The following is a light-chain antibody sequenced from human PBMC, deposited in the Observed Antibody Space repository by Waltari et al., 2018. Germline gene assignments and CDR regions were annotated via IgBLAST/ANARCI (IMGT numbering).Light chain of an antibody. CDR2: EAT. CDR1: SSDLGIHNL. CDR3: CSHVTSNAVM. V-gene: IGLV2-23*01. Sequence: QSALTQPASVSGSPGQSITLSCTGTSSDLGIHNLVSWYQHHPGKAPKFLIYEATKRPSGVSDRFSGSKSGNTASLTISGLQAEDEADYYCCSHVTSNAVMFGGGTKVTVL. J-gene: IGLJ3*02.